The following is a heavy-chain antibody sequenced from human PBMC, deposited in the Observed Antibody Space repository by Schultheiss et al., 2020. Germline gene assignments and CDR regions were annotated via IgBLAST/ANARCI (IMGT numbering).Heavy chain of an antibody. Sequence: GGSLRLSCAASGFTVSNNYMSWVRQAPGKGLEWLSVLYRGGRTSYADSVKGRFSISRDNSKNTVSLQMNTLRAEDTAVYYCAREIDTTDTALGFWGQGTLVTVYS. CDR3: AREIDTTDTALGF. CDR1: GFTVSNNY. V-gene: IGHV3-66*01. J-gene: IGHJ4*02. D-gene: IGHD4-17*01. CDR2: LYRGGRT.